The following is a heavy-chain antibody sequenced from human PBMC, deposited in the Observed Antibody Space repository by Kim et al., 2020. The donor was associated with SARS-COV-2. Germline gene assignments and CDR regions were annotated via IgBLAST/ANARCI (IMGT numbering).Heavy chain of an antibody. CDR2: ISSSSSTI. CDR3: ARDMVAVAITFDY. J-gene: IGHJ4*02. V-gene: IGHV3-48*02. Sequence: LSLTCAASGFTFSSYSMNWVRQAPGKGLEWVSYISSSSSTIYYADSVKGRFTISRDNAKNSLYLQMNSLRDEDTAVYYCARDMVAVAITFDYWGQGTLVTVSS. D-gene: IGHD6-19*01. CDR1: GFTFSSYS.